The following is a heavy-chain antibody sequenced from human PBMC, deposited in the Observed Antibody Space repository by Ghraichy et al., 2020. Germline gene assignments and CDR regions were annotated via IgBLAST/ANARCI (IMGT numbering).Heavy chain of an antibody. CDR2: TRNKANSYTT. V-gene: IGHV3-72*01. CDR3: ASHIVVVPAANYYYGMDV. J-gene: IGHJ6*02. D-gene: IGHD2-2*01. Sequence: GGSLRLSCAASGFTFSDHYMDWVRQAPGKGLEWVGRTRNKANSYTTEYAASVKGRFTISRDDSKNSLYLQMNSLKTEDTAVYYCASHIVVVPAANYYYGMDVWGQGTTVTVSS. CDR1: GFTFSDHY.